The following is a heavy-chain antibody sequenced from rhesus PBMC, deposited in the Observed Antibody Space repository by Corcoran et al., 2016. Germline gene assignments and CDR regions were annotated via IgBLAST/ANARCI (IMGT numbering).Heavy chain of an antibody. Sequence: QLQLQESGPGLVKPSETLSLTCAVSGGSISSSYWSWIRQAPGKGLEWIGYVYGSGTSTNYHPSLKSRVTLPVDTSKNQLSLKLTSVTAADTAVYYCARGITQYYFDYWGQGVLVSVSS. CDR1: GGSISSSY. CDR2: VYGSGTST. J-gene: IGHJ4*01. V-gene: IGHV4-169*01. D-gene: IGHD1-32*01. CDR3: ARGITQYYFDY.